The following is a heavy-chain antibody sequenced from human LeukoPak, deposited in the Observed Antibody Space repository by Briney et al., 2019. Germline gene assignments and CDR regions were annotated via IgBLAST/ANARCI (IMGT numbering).Heavy chain of an antibody. Sequence: KPSETLSLTCAVYGGSFSGYYWSWIRQPPGKGLEWIGSIYYSGSTYYNPSLKSRVTISVDTSKNQFSLKLSSVTAADTAVYYCARRGITMIVAHYMDVWGKGTTVTVSS. V-gene: IGHV4-34*01. D-gene: IGHD3-22*01. J-gene: IGHJ6*03. CDR1: GGSFSGYY. CDR2: IYYSGST. CDR3: ARRGITMIVAHYMDV.